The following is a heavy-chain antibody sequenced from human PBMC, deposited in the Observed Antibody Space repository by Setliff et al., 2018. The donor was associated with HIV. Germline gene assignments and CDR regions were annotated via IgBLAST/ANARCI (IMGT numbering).Heavy chain of an antibody. J-gene: IGHJ4*02. CDR3: AGLPYSSGRYLDY. V-gene: IGHV4-38-2*01. D-gene: IGHD6-19*01. CDR2: IYHSEST. Sequence: SETLSLTCAVSGYSISSGYYWGWIRQPPGKGLEWIGSIYHSESTYYNPSLKSRVTISVDTSKNQFSLKLSSVTAADTAVYYCAGLPYSSGRYLDYWGQGTLVTVS. CDR1: GYSISSGYY.